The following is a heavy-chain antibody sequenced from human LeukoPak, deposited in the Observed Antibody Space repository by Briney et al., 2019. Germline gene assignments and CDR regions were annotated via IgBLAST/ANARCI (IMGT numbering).Heavy chain of an antibody. D-gene: IGHD3-10*01. CDR1: GYTFTTYD. CDR3: AISRGY. CDR2: MNPTSGNT. J-gene: IGHJ4*02. Sequence: ASVKVSCKASGYTFTTYDISWVRQAAGQGLEWVGWMNPTSGNTGFTQKFQGRVTLTRSTSISTAYMELSSLRSEGTAIYYCAISRGYWGQGTLVTVSS. V-gene: IGHV1-8*01.